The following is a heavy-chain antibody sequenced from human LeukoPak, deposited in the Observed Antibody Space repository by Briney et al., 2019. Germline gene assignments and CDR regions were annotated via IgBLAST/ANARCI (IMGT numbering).Heavy chain of an antibody. CDR1: GFTFSDYY. J-gene: IGHJ4*02. CDR2: ISGSGGST. Sequence: PGGSLRLSCTASGFTFSDYYMSWIRQTPGKGLEWVSGISGSGGSTYYADSVKGRFTISRDNSKNTLYLQMNSLRAEDTAVYYCGKMWWLAPGGGQGTLVTVSS. CDR3: GKMWWLAPG. V-gene: IGHV3-23*01. D-gene: IGHD2-21*01.